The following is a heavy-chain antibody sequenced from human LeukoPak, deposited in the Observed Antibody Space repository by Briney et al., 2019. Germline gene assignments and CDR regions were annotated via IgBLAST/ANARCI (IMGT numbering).Heavy chain of an antibody. J-gene: IGHJ3*01. CDR1: GFTFRSYE. CDR2: ISDIGTTQ. Sequence: PGGSLRLSCAASGFTFRSYELNWVRQAPGKGLEWVSYISDIGTTQHYADSVKGRFIISRDNAKNSLYLQMSSLTAEDTAVYYCARDRSKVTAYDDALDFWGQGTMVIVSS. D-gene: IGHD2-21*02. V-gene: IGHV3-48*03. CDR3: ARDRSKVTAYDDALDF.